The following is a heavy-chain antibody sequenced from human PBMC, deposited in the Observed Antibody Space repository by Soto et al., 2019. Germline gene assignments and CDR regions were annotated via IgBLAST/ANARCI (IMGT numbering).Heavy chain of an antibody. V-gene: IGHV1-69*11. D-gene: IGHD6-13*01. CDR3: ARAVVITAAVYEYYGMDV. CDR2: IIPMLGTP. Sequence: QAQLVQSGAEVKMPGSSVKVSCKASGGTFRSYAMNWVRQGPGQGLEWMGRIIPMLGTPNYAQKFQGRVKSTADESSTTAYMELRSLRSDDTAVYYCARAVVITAAVYEYYGMDVWGQGTTVTVSS. J-gene: IGHJ6*02. CDR1: GGTFRSYA.